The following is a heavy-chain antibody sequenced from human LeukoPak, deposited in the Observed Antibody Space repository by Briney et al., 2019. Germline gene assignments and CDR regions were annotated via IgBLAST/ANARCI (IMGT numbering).Heavy chain of an antibody. CDR1: GGSISSALYH. V-gene: IGHV4-39*07. CDR2: VYYTGST. CDR3: ARLFISSLYYYGSGRGWFDP. D-gene: IGHD3-10*01. Sequence: SETLSLTCTVSGGSISSALYHWGWIRQPPGKNLEWLGSVYYTGSTHNNPSLKSRVTISVDTSKNQFSLKLSSVTAADTAVYYCARLFISSLYYYGSGRGWFDPWGQGTLVTVSS. J-gene: IGHJ5*02.